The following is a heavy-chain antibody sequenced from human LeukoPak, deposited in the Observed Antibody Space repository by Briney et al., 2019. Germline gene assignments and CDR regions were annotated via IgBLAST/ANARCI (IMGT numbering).Heavy chain of an antibody. J-gene: IGHJ6*02. D-gene: IGHD3-10*01. V-gene: IGHV4-34*01. CDR2: INHSGST. CDR1: GGSFSGYY. Sequence: SETLSLTCAVYGGSFSGYYWRWIRQPPGKGLEWVGEINHSGSTNYNPSLKSRVTISVDTSKNQFSLKLSSVTAADTAVYYCAKEGRYYGSGSYYNFEVDVWGQGTTVTVSS. CDR3: AKEGRYYGSGSYYNFEVDV.